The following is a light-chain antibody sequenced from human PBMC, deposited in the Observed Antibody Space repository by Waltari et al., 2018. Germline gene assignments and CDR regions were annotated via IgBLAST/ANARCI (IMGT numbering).Light chain of an antibody. CDR3: GTWDTSLSALI. Sequence: QSVLTQPPSVSAAPGQKVTISCSGSSTNIGNDYVSWYQQPPGTAPKLFIYENNKRPSGIPYRVSGSKSGTSATLGITGLQTGDEADYYCGTWDTSLSALIFGGGTKLTVL. V-gene: IGLV1-51*02. CDR1: STNIGNDY. J-gene: IGLJ2*01. CDR2: ENN.